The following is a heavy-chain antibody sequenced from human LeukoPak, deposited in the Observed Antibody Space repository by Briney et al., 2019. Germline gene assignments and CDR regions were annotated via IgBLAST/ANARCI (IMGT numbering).Heavy chain of an antibody. CDR2: INWNGGST. CDR1: GFTFDDYG. J-gene: IGHJ6*03. V-gene: IGHV3-20*04. Sequence: PGGSLRLSCAASGFTFDDYGMSWVRQAPGKGLEWVSGINWNGGSTGYADSVKGRFTISRDSAKNSLYLQMNSLRAEDTALYYCARERDIVATDYYYYMDVWGKGTTVTVSS. D-gene: IGHD5-12*01. CDR3: ARERDIVATDYYYYMDV.